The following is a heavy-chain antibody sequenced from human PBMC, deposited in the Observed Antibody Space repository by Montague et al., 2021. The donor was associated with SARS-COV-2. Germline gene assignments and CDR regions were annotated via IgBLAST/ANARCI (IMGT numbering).Heavy chain of an antibody. D-gene: IGHD5-12*01. V-gene: IGHV3-30*18. CDR2: ISYDGSNK. J-gene: IGHJ4*02. Sequence: SLRLSCAASGFTFSSYGMHWVRRAPGKGLEWVAVISYDGSNKYYADSVKGRFTISRDNSKNTLYLQMNSLRAEDTAVYYCAKERDIVAYFDYWGQGTLVTVSS. CDR3: AKERDIVAYFDY. CDR1: GFTFSSYG.